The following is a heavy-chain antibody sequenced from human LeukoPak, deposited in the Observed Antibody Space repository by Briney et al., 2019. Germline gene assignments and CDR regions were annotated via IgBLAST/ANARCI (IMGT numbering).Heavy chain of an antibody. J-gene: IGHJ4*02. V-gene: IGHV3-33*01. D-gene: IGHD5-24*01. CDR3: ARLEMATIIDPPLDY. CDR2: IWYDGSNK. Sequence: GRSLRLSCAASGFTFSSYGMHWVRQAPGKGLEWVAVIWYDGSNKYYADSVKGRFTISRDNSKNTLYLQMNSLRAEDTAVYYCARLEMATIIDPPLDYWGQGTLVTVSS. CDR1: GFTFSSYG.